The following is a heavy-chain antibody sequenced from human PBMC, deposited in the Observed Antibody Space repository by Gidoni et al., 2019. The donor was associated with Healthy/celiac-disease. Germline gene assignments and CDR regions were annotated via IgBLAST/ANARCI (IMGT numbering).Heavy chain of an antibody. CDR1: GCTFSSYA. D-gene: IGHD2-15*01. CDR3: AKERGYCSGGSCEGAFDI. V-gene: IGHV3-23*01. J-gene: IGHJ3*02. CDR2: ISGSGGST. Sequence: EVQLLASGGGLVQPGGSVRPSCAASGCTFSSYAMSWVRQAPGKGLEWVSAISGSGGSTYNADSVKGRFTISRDNSKNTLYLQMNSLRAEDTAVYYCAKERGYCSGGSCEGAFDIWGQGTMVTVSS.